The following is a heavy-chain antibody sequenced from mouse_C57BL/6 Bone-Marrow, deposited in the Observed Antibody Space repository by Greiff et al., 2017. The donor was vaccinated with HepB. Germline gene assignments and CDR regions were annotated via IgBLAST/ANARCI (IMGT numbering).Heavy chain of an antibody. Sequence: EVQGVESGPELVKPGASVKMSCKASGYTFTDYNMHWVKQSHGKSLEWIGYINPNNGGTSYNQKFKGKATLTVNTSSSTAYMELSRLTSEDSAVYYGARPLTGTWGQGTLVTVSA. J-gene: IGHJ3*01. D-gene: IGHD4-1*01. V-gene: IGHV1-22*01. CDR2: INPNNGGT. CDR1: GYTFTDYN. CDR3: ARPLTGT.